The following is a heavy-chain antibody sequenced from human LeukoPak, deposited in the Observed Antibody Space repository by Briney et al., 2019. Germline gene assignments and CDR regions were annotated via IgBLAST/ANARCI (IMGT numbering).Heavy chain of an antibody. CDR2: IYYSGST. CDR1: GGSISSSSYY. V-gene: IGHV4-39*01. J-gene: IGHJ4*02. Sequence: NTSETLSPTCTVPGGSISSSSYYWGWIRQPPGKGLEWIGSIYYSGSTYYNPSLKSRVTISVDTSKNQFSLKLSSVTAADTAVYYCARHALSGYHFDYWGQGTLVTVSS. CDR3: ARHALSGYHFDY. D-gene: IGHD3-22*01.